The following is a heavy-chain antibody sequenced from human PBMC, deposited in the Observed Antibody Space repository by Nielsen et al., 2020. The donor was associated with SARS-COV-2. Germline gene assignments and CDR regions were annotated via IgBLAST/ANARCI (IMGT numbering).Heavy chain of an antibody. CDR2: ISSSGSTI. Sequence: GESLKISCAASGFTFSDYYMSWIRQAPGTGLEWVSYISSSGSTIYYADSVKGRFTISRDNAKNSLYLQMNSLRAEDTAVYYCAKADYYGSGSPPDYWGQGTLVTVSS. V-gene: IGHV3-11*01. CDR1: GFTFSDYY. D-gene: IGHD3-10*01. CDR3: AKADYYGSGSPPDY. J-gene: IGHJ4*02.